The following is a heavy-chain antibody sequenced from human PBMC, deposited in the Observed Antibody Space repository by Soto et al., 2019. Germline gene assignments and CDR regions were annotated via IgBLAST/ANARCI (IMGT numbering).Heavy chain of an antibody. D-gene: IGHD4-17*01. Sequence: EVQLVESGGGLVQPGGSLRLSCAASGFTFSSYSMNWVRQAPGKGLEWVSYISSSSSTIYYADSVKGRFTISRDNAENSLYLQMNSLRDEDTAVYYCARSSVTRDYYYYYYGMDVWGQGTTVTVSS. CDR1: GFTFSSYS. V-gene: IGHV3-48*02. J-gene: IGHJ6*02. CDR3: ARSSVTRDYYYYYYGMDV. CDR2: ISSSSSTI.